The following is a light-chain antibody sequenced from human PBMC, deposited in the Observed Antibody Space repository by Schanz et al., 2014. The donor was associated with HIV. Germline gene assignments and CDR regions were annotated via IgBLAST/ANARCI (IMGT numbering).Light chain of an antibody. Sequence: DIQMTQSPSTLSASVGDRVTISCRARQDISSWLAWYQQKPGKAPKVLIYKASSLEGGVSSRFSGSGSGTEFTLTISSLQPDDFATYYCQQYNSDSITFGQGTRLEIK. J-gene: IGKJ5*01. CDR2: KAS. V-gene: IGKV1-5*03. CDR1: QDISSW. CDR3: QQYNSDSIT.